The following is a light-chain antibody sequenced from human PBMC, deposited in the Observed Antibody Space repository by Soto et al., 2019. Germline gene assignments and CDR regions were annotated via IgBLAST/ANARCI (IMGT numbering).Light chain of an antibody. CDR2: DAS. J-gene: IGKJ5*01. CDR3: QQRSNWPVT. Sequence: DIVLTQSPATLCFSPGERATLSCRASQSVSSYLTWYQQKPGQAPRLLIYDASNRATGIPARFSGSGSGTDFTPTISSLEPEDFAVYYCQQRSNWPVTFGQGTRLEIK. CDR1: QSVSSY. V-gene: IGKV3-11*01.